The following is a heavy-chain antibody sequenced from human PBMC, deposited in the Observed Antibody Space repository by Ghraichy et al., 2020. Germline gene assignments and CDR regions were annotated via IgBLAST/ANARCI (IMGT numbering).Heavy chain of an antibody. D-gene: IGHD4-17*01. CDR3: ARGAPPVYGDDAWYFDL. Sequence: GGSLRLSCAASGFTFSSYDMHWVRQATGKGLEWVSAIGTAGDTYYPGSVKGRFTISRENAKNSLYLQMNSLRAGDTAVYYCARGAPPVYGDDAWYFDLWGRGTLVTVSS. CDR1: GFTFSSYD. J-gene: IGHJ2*01. V-gene: IGHV3-13*01. CDR2: IGTAGDT.